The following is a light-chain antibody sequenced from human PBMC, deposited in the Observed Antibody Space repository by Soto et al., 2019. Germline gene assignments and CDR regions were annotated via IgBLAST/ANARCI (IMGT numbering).Light chain of an antibody. J-gene: IGLJ2*01. CDR2: EVS. CDR1: SSDVGGYNY. V-gene: IGLV2-14*01. CDR3: SSNTSSIALLA. Sequence: QSALTQPASVSGSPGQSITISCTGTSSDVGGYNYGSWYQQHPGKAPKLMIYEVSNRPLGVSYRFSGSKSGNTASLTISGLHAEDDADYYCSSNTSSIALLAFGGGTKLTVL.